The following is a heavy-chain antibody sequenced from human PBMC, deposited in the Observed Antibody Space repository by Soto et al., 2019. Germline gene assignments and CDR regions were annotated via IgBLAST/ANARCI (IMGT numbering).Heavy chain of an antibody. V-gene: IGHV3-21*01. Sequence: GSLRLSCAASGFTFSSYSMNWVRQAPGKGLEWVSSISSSSSYIYYADSVKGRFTISRDNAKNSLYLQMNSLRAEDTAVYYCASEYTYYYDSSGPGPDDAFDIWGQGTMVTVSS. CDR2: ISSSSSYI. J-gene: IGHJ3*02. D-gene: IGHD3-22*01. CDR3: ASEYTYYYDSSGPGPDDAFDI. CDR1: GFTFSSYS.